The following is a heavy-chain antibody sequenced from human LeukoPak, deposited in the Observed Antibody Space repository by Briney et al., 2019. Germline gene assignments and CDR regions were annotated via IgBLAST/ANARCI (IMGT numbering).Heavy chain of an antibody. D-gene: IGHD4-23*01. CDR3: ARPRGYGGRFYFDY. CDR1: GFAVSSSH. J-gene: IGHJ4*02. CDR2: ISSSGSTI. Sequence: GGSLRLSCAASGFAVSSSHMSWVRQAPGKGLEWVSYISSSGSTIYYADSVKGRSTISRDNAKNSLYLQMNSLRAEDTAVYYCARPRGYGGRFYFDYWGQGTLVTVSS. V-gene: IGHV3-11*01.